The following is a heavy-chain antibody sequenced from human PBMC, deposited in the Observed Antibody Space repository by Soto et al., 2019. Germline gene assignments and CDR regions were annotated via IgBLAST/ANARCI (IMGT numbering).Heavy chain of an antibody. CDR2: IIPIFGTA. Sequence: SVKVSCKASGGTFSSYAISWVRQAPGQGLEWMGGIIPIFGTANYAQKFQGRVTITADESTSTAYMELSSLRSEDTAVYYCAPSLYSYGHTSPFDYWGQGTLVTVSS. D-gene: IGHD5-18*01. V-gene: IGHV1-69*13. CDR3: APSLYSYGHTSPFDY. J-gene: IGHJ4*02. CDR1: GGTFSSYA.